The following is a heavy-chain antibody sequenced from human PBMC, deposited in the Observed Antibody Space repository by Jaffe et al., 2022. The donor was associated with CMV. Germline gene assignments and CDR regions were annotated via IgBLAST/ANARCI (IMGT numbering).Heavy chain of an antibody. D-gene: IGHD3-3*01. CDR1: GGSISSYY. CDR3: ARYRQEAYYDFWSGSRSPPYMDV. Sequence: QVQLQESGPGLVKPSETLSLTCTVSGGSISSYYWSWIRQPPGKGLEWIGYIYYSGSTNYNPSLKSRVTISVDTSKNQFSLKLSSVTAADTAVYYCARYRQEAYYDFWSGSRSPPYMDVWGKGTTVTVSS. CDR2: IYYSGST. V-gene: IGHV4-59*01. J-gene: IGHJ6*03.